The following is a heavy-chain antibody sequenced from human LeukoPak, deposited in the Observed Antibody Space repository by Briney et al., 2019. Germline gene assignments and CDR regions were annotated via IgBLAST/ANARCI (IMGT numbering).Heavy chain of an antibody. Sequence: GGSLRLSXAASGFTFSSYSMNWVRQAPGKGLEWVSSISSSSSYIYYADSVKGRFTISRDNAKNSLYLQMNSLRAEDTAVYYCARDEITGDRPFDYWGQGTLVTVSS. CDR3: ARDEITGDRPFDY. J-gene: IGHJ4*02. D-gene: IGHD7-27*01. V-gene: IGHV3-21*01. CDR2: ISSSSSYI. CDR1: GFTFSSYS.